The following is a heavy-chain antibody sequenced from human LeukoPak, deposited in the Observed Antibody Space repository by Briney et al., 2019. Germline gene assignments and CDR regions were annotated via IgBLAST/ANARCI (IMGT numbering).Heavy chain of an antibody. Sequence: GRSLRLSCAASGFTSRFYGMTWVRQAPGKGLGWVSYISSCATTVYYTDSVMGRFTISRDNSKNTLYLQMSSLRGEDTAVYYCAKDQTGGSYNFDYWGQGTLVTVSS. CDR1: GFTSRFYG. D-gene: IGHD1-26*01. V-gene: IGHV3-48*04. J-gene: IGHJ4*02. CDR3: AKDQTGGSYNFDY. CDR2: ISSCATTV.